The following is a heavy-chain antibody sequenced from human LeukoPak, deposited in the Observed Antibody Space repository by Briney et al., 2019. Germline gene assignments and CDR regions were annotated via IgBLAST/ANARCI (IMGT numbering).Heavy chain of an antibody. D-gene: IGHD2/OR15-2a*01. CDR3: ARVIVTVPGQSDYFDY. CDR1: GFTFSNYW. CDR2: IRQDGGDE. J-gene: IGHJ4*02. Sequence: GGSLRLSCATSGFTFSNYWMCWVRQAPGKGLEWVANIRQDGGDEYYADSVKGRFTISRDNAKNSLYLQMNSLRAEDTAVYSCARVIVTVPGQSDYFDYWGQGTLVTFSS. V-gene: IGHV3-7*03.